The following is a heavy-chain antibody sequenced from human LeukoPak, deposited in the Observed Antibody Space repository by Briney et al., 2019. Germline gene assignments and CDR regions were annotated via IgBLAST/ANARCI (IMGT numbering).Heavy chain of an antibody. CDR2: IYSGGST. CDR3: ARDKRFYGSGSYGFDY. V-gene: IGHV3-53*01. J-gene: IGHJ4*02. D-gene: IGHD3-10*01. CDR1: GFTVSSNY. Sequence: GGSLRLSCAASGFTVSSNYMSWVRQAPGRGLEWAPVIYSGGSTYYADSVKGRFTISRDNSKNTLYLQMNSLRAEDTAVYYCARDKRFYGSGSYGFDYWGQGTLVTVSS.